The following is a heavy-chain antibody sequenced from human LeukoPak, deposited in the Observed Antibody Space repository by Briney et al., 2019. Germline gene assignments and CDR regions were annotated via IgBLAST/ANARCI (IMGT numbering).Heavy chain of an antibody. J-gene: IGHJ3*02. CDR1: GFTFSSYS. CDR2: ISSSSSYI. CDR3: ARVRSSGWYSTPDAFDI. V-gene: IGHV3-21*01. D-gene: IGHD6-19*01. Sequence: GGSLRLSCAAPGFTFSSYSMNWVRQAPGKGLEWVSSISSSSSYIYYADSVKGRFTISRDNAKNSLYLQMNSLRAEDTAVYYCARVRSSGWYSTPDAFDIWGQGTMVTVSS.